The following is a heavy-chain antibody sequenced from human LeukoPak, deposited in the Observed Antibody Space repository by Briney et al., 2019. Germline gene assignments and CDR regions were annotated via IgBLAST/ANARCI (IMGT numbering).Heavy chain of an antibody. Sequence: GASVKVSCKASGYTFTIYYMHWVRQAPGQGLEWMGWINPNSGGTSYARRFQGRVTMTRDTSISTAYMELSRLTSDDTAVYYCARNPAYCTSTSCYNDYWGQGTLVTASS. CDR2: INPNSGGT. V-gene: IGHV1-2*02. J-gene: IGHJ4*02. D-gene: IGHD2-2*02. CDR1: GYTFTIYY. CDR3: ARNPAYCTSTSCYNDY.